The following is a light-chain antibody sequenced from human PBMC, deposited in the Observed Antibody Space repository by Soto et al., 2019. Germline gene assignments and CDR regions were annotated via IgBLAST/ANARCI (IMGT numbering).Light chain of an antibody. CDR2: EDN. CDR1: SGSIASNY. Sequence: NFMLTQPHPVSASPGKTVTISCTGSSGSIASNYVQWYQQRPGSAPTTVIYEDNQRPSGVPDRFSGSIDSSSNSASLTISGLKTEDEADYYCQSYDSSNPFGGGTKLTVL. CDR3: QSYDSSNP. V-gene: IGLV6-57*02. J-gene: IGLJ2*01.